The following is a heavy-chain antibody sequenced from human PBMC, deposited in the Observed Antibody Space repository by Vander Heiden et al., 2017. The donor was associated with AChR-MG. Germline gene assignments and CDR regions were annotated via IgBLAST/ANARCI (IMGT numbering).Heavy chain of an antibody. J-gene: IGHJ4*02. CDR2: IYYSGST. D-gene: IGHD6-6*01. V-gene: IGHV4-39*01. CDR1: GGSISSSSYY. CDR3: AFGEGYSSSALFDY. Sequence: QLQLQESGPGLVKPSETLSLTCTVSGGSISSSSYYWGWIRQPPGKGLEWIGSIYYSGSTYYNPSLKSRVTISVDTSKNQFSLKLSSVTAADTAVYYCAFGEGYSSSALFDYWGQGTLVTVSS.